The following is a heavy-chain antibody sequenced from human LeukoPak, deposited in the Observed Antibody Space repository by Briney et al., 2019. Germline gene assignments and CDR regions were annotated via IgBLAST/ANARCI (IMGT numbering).Heavy chain of an antibody. CDR1: GYSFTSYW. V-gene: IGHV5-51*01. CDR2: IYPVDYDT. D-gene: IGHD6-13*01. CDR3: ARQGDIAAAGRIDS. J-gene: IGHJ4*02. Sequence: KRGESLKISCKGSGYSFTSYWIGWVRQMPGKGLEWMGIIYPVDYDTRYNPSFQGQVTISADKSISTAYLQWSSLKASDTAIHYCARQGDIAAAGRIDSWGQGTLVTVSA.